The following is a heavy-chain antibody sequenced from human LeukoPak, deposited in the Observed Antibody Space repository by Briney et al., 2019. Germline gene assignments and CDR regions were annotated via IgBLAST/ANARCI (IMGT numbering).Heavy chain of an antibody. CDR3: ARVRTYYDFWSGYSYNWFDR. Sequence: PSETLSLTCTVSAGSISSGDYYWSWIRQPPGKGLEWIAYIYYSGSTYYNPSLKSRVTISVDTSKNQFSLKLSSVTAADKAVYYCARVRTYYDFWSGYSYNWFDRWGQGTLVTVSS. CDR1: AGSISSGDYY. CDR2: IYYSGST. D-gene: IGHD3-3*01. V-gene: IGHV4-30-4*01. J-gene: IGHJ5*02.